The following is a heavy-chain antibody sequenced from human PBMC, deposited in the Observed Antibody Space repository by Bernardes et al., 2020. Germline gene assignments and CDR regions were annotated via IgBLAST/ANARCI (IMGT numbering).Heavy chain of an antibody. Sequence: GGPLRLCCAACGFTFSSYWMSWVRQAPGKGLEWVANIKQDGSEKYYVDSVKGRFTISRDNAKNSLYLQMNSLRAEDTAVYYCARDVAVAGLDYWGQGTLVTVSS. J-gene: IGHJ4*02. D-gene: IGHD6-19*01. V-gene: IGHV3-7*01. CDR2: IKQDGSEK. CDR1: GFTFSSYW. CDR3: ARDVAVAGLDY.